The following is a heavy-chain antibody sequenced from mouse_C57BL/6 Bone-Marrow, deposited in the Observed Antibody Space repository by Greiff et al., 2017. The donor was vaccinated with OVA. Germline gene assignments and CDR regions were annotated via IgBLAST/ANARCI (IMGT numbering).Heavy chain of an antibody. CDR3: TGYYGSSPWFAY. CDR1: GFTFSDAW. CDR2: IRNKANNHAT. Sequence: EVKLEESGGGLVQPGGSMKLSCAASGFTFSDAWMDWVRQSPEKGLEWVAEIRNKANNHATYYAESVKGRFTISRDDSKSSVYLQMNSLRAEDTGIYYCTGYYGSSPWFAYWGQGTLVTVSA. D-gene: IGHD1-1*01. J-gene: IGHJ3*01. V-gene: IGHV6-6*01.